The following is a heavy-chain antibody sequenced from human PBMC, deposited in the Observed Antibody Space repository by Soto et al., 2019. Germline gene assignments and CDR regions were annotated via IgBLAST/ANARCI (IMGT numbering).Heavy chain of an antibody. V-gene: IGHV1-46*01. CDR3: ARDLPRDLVRGSFDI. CDR2: IDTRGGSA. CDR1: GYTFTRYN. J-gene: IGHJ3*02. Sequence: QAQLVQSGAEVKKPGASANISCKASGYTFTRYNIHWVRQAPGQGLEWMGIIDTRGGSADYTQRFQGRVTMTRYTSTGTVYMELSSLGSEDTAVYYCARDLPRDLVRGSFDIWGQGTLVTVSS. D-gene: IGHD3-10*02.